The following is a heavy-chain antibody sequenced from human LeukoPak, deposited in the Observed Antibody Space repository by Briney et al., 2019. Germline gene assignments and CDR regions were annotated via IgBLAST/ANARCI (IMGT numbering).Heavy chain of an antibody. CDR3: ARDGNSGSYLSY. D-gene: IGHD1-26*01. J-gene: IGHJ4*02. V-gene: IGHV4-39*02. CDR2: IYYSGST. CDR1: GGSISSSSYY. Sequence: PSETLSLTCTVSGGSISSSSYYWGWIRQPPGKGLEWIGSIYYSGSTYYNPSLKSRVTISVDTSKNQFSLKLSSVTAADTAVYYCARDGNSGSYLSYWGQGTLVTVSS.